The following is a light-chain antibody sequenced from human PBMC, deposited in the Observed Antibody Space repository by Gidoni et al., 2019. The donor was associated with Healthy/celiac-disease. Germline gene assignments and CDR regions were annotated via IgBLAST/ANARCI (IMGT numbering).Light chain of an antibody. Sequence: NFMLNQPHSVSESPGKTVTISCTGSSGRIASNYVQWYQQRPGSAPTTVIYEDNQRPSGVPDRFSGSIDSSSNSASLTISGLKTEDEADYYCQSYDSSNHVVFGGGTKLTVL. CDR2: EDN. V-gene: IGLV6-57*02. CDR3: QSYDSSNHVV. J-gene: IGLJ2*01. CDR1: SGRIASNY.